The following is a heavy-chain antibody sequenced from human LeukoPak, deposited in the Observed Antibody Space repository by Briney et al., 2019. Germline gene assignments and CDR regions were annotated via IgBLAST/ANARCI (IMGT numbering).Heavy chain of an antibody. CDR2: ISGSGGST. V-gene: IGHV3-23*01. Sequence: GGSLRPSCAASGFTFGSSAMSWVRQAPGKGLECVSTISGSGGSTSYADSVKGRFTISRDNSKNTLYLLMNSLRAEDTAIYYCAKRITLIGAIDFWGQGTPVTVSS. CDR3: AKRITLIGAIDF. D-gene: IGHD3-22*01. J-gene: IGHJ4*02. CDR1: GFTFGSSA.